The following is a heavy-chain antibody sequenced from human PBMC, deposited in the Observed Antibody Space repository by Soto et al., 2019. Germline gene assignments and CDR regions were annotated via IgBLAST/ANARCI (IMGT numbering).Heavy chain of an antibody. CDR3: ARDSAVEGAFDI. V-gene: IGHV4-39*01. Sequence: QLQLQESGPGLVKPSETLSLTCTVSGGSISSSSYYWGWIRQPPGKGLEWIGSIYYSGSTYYNPSLKSRVTISVDTSKNQFSLKLSSVTAADTAVYYCARDSAVEGAFDIWGQGTMVTVSS. CDR1: GGSISSSSYY. CDR2: IYYSGST. D-gene: IGHD6-19*01. J-gene: IGHJ3*02.